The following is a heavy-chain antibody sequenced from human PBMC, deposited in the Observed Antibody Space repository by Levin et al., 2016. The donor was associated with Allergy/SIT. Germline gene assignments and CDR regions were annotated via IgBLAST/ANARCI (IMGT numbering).Heavy chain of an antibody. CDR2: IDGGGGTT. V-gene: IGHV3-23*01. Sequence: GESLKISCAASGFTFSGYIMTWVRQTPVKGLEWVSSIDGGGGTTNYADSVRGRFTISRDNSKNMLYLQMNSLRVEDTAVYYCAKRYNQYYFDYWGQGTLVSVSS. CDR3: AKRYNQYYFDY. J-gene: IGHJ4*02. CDR1: GFTFSGYI. D-gene: IGHD1-14*01.